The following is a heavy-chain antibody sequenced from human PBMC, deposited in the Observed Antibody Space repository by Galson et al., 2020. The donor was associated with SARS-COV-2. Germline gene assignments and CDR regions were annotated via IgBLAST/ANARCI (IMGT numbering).Heavy chain of an antibody. V-gene: IGHV1-69*10. Sequence: SVKVSCKASGGTFSSYAISWVRQAPGQGLEWMGGIIPILGIANYAQKLQGRVTITADKSTSTAYMELSSLRSEDTAVYYCAKPAAAYYYYGMDVWGQGTTVTVSS. CDR1: GGTFSSYA. D-gene: IGHD6-25*01. J-gene: IGHJ6*02. CDR2: IIPILGIA. CDR3: AKPAAAYYYYGMDV.